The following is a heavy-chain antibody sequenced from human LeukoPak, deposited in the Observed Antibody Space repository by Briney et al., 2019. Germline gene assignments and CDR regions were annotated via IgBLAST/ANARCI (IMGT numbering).Heavy chain of an antibody. D-gene: IGHD2-15*01. CDR2: ISGSGGST. J-gene: IGHJ4*02. Sequence: PGGSLRLSCAASGFTFSSYGMSWVRQAPGKGLEWVSAISGSGGSTYYADSVKGRFTISRDNSKNTLYLQMNSLRAEDTAVYYCARFSRSAQSYWGQGTLVTVSS. CDR3: ARFSRSAQSY. V-gene: IGHV3-23*01. CDR1: GFTFSSYG.